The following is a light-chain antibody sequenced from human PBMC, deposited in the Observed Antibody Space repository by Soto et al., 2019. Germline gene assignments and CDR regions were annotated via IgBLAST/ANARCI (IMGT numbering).Light chain of an antibody. CDR3: SSYTSSSTPVV. CDR1: SSDVGGYNY. V-gene: IGLV2-14*01. J-gene: IGLJ2*01. Sequence: QSALTQPASVSGSPGQSITISCTGTSSDVGGYNYVSWYQQHPGKAPKLMIYDVSNRPSGVSNRFSGSKSGNTASLTISGLQAEDEDAYYCSSYTSSSTPVVFGAGTQLTVL. CDR2: DVS.